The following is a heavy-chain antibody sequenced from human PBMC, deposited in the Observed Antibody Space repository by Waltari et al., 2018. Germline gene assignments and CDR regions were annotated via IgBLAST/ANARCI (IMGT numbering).Heavy chain of an antibody. D-gene: IGHD1-26*01. Sequence: QVQLQESGPGLVKPSETLSLTCAVSGYSISSGYYWGWIRQPPGKGLEWIGSIYHSGSTYYTPSLKSRVTISVDTSKNQFALKLSSVTAADTAVYYCARSYRGSYSWFDPWGQGTLVTVSS. CDR3: ARSYRGSYSWFDP. J-gene: IGHJ5*02. V-gene: IGHV4-38-2*01. CDR2: IYHSGST. CDR1: GYSISSGYY.